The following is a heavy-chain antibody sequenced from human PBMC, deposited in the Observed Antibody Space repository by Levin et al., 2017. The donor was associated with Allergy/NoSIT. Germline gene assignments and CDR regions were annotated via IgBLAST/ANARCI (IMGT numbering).Heavy chain of an antibody. Sequence: GESLKISCAASGFTVSTNYMSWVRQVPGKGLEWVSVIYSGGSTYYADSVKGRFTISRDNSKNTLYLQMNSLRAEDTAVYYCAREGYSSGWYRNWGQGTLVTVSS. V-gene: IGHV3-66*01. CDR1: GFTVSTNY. J-gene: IGHJ4*02. D-gene: IGHD6-19*01. CDR3: AREGYSSGWYRN. CDR2: IYSGGST.